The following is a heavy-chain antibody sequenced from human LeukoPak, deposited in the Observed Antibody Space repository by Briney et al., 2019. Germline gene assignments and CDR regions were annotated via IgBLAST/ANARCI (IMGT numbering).Heavy chain of an antibody. J-gene: IGHJ5*02. V-gene: IGHV4-31*03. CDR3: VGFWSGYYTYWFDP. Sequence: PSQTLSLTCTVSGGSISSGGYSWSWIRQHPGKGLEWIGYIYYSGSTYYNPSLKSRVTISVDTSKNQFSLKLSSVTAADTAVYYCVGFWSGYYTYWFDPWGQGTLVTVSS. CDR1: GGSISSGGYS. CDR2: IYYSGST. D-gene: IGHD3-3*01.